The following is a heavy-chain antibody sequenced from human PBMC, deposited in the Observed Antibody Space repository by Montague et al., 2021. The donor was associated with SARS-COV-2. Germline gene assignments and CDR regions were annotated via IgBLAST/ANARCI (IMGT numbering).Heavy chain of an antibody. CDR1: GASMSGSY. J-gene: IGHJ4*02. CDR2: IYSSGST. Sequence: SETLSLTCTVSGASMSGSYWGWVRQPPGKGPEWIGNIYSSGSTHYNPSLRSRVTISVDTSKSQFSLRLTSVTAADTAVYYCVREGRSSAYAMDYWGQGTLVPVSS. D-gene: IGHD3-22*01. CDR3: VREGRSSAYAMDY. V-gene: IGHV4-59*01.